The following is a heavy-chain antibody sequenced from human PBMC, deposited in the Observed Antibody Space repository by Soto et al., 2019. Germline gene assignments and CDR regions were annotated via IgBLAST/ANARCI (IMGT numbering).Heavy chain of an antibody. CDR3: ARVTDDYGDYTFDY. CDR1: GGSISSYY. Sequence: NPSETLSLTCTVSGGSISSYYWSWIRQPPGKGLEWIGYIYYSGSTNYNPSLKSRVTISVDTSKNQFSLKLSSVTAADTAVYYCARVTDDYGDYTFDYWGQGTLVTVSS. D-gene: IGHD4-17*01. CDR2: IYYSGST. J-gene: IGHJ4*02. V-gene: IGHV4-59*01.